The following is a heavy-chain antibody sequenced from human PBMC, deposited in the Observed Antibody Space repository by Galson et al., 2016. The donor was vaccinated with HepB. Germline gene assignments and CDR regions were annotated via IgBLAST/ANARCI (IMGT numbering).Heavy chain of an antibody. CDR3: VRKSTTGSGDSFQM. CDR2: IWSDGNKK. CDR1: GLTFSDYG. D-gene: IGHD1-14*01. V-gene: IGHV3-33*03. Sequence: SLRLSCAASGLTFSDYGMHWVRQAPGKGLEWVAVIWSDGNKKDYADSVKGHVTISRDNSKNKLYLQMNSLRAEDTAVYYCVRKSTTGSGDSFQMWGQGTMVTVSS. J-gene: IGHJ3*02.